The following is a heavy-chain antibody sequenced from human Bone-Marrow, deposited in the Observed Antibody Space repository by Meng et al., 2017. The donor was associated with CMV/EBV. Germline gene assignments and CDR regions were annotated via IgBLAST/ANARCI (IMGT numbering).Heavy chain of an antibody. J-gene: IGHJ4*02. CDR1: GFTFSSYS. D-gene: IGHD3-3*01. Sequence: GESLKISCAASGFTFSSYSMNWVRQAPGKGLEWVSSISSSSSYIYYADSVKGRFTISRDNAKNSLYLQMNSLRAEDTAVYYCARSVRFLEWLLDYWGQGTLVTVSS. CDR3: ARSVRFLEWLLDY. V-gene: IGHV3-21*04. CDR2: ISSSSSYI.